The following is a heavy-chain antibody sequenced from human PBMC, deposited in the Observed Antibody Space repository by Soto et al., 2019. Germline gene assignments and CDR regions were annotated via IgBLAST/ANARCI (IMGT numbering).Heavy chain of an antibody. CDR3: ARDLTLLSTYSSGWFDY. D-gene: IGHD6-19*01. CDR1: GDSVSSNSAA. CDR2: TYYRSKWYN. Sequence: PSQTLSLTCAISGDSVSSNSAAWNWIRQSPSRGLEWLGRTYYRSKWYNDYAVSVKSRITINPDTSKNQFSLQLNSVTPEDTAVYYCARDLTLLSTYSSGWFDYWGQGTLVTVSS. V-gene: IGHV6-1*01. J-gene: IGHJ4*02.